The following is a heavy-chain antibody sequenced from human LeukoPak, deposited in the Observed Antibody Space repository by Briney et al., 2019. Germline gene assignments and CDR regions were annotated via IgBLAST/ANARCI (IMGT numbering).Heavy chain of an antibody. J-gene: IGHJ3*02. CDR3: ARADPPIQLRYFDWLLYAHAFDI. CDR1: GYTFTSYG. CDR2: ISAYNGNT. Sequence: ASVKVSCKASGYTFTSYGISWVRQAPGQGLEWMGWISAYNGNTNYAQKLQGRVTMTTDTSTSTAYMELRSLRSDDTAVYYCARADPPIQLRYFDWLLYAHAFDIWGQGTMVTVSS. D-gene: IGHD3-9*01. V-gene: IGHV1-18*01.